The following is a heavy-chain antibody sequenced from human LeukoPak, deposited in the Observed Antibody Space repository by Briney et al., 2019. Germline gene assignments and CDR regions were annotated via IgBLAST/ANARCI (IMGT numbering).Heavy chain of an antibody. J-gene: IGHJ4*02. V-gene: IGHV3-30*04. Sequence: PGRSLRLSCAASGFTFSSYAMYWVRQAPGKGLEWVAVISYDGSNKYYADSVKGRFTISRDNSKNTLYLQMNSLRAEDTAVYYCARDSTTSHCFDYWGQGTLVTVSS. D-gene: IGHD2-2*01. CDR1: GFTFSSYA. CDR3: ARDSTTSHCFDY. CDR2: ISYDGSNK.